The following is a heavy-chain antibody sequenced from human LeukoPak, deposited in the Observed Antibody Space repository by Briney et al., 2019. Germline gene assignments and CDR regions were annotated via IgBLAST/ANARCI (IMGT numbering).Heavy chain of an antibody. D-gene: IGHD3-10*01. V-gene: IGHV3-23*01. J-gene: IGHJ4*02. CDR2: ISGSGGST. Sequence: GGSLRLSCAASGFTFSSYAMSWVRQAPGKGLEWVSAISGSGGSTYYADSVKGRFTISRDNSKNTLYLQMNSLRAEDTAVYYCAKDGGGYYGSGSYYYYWGQGTLVTVSS. CDR3: AKDGGGYYGSGSYYYY. CDR1: GFTFSSYA.